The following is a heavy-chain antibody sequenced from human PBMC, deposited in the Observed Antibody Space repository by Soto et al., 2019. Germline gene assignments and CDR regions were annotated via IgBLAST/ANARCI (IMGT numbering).Heavy chain of an antibody. CDR1: GYSFATSG. V-gene: IGHV1-18*01. J-gene: IGHJ4*02. CDR3: ARAGQYYDASGYAN. CDR2: ISAYNGNT. D-gene: IGHD3-22*01. Sequence: QGKLVQSGTEVKKPGASIKVSCKASGYSFATSGMSWVRQAPGQGLEWMGWISAYNGNTNYDQNLQDRVTMTTDTSTSTAYLEVRNLRSDDTAGYYCARAGQYYDASGYANWGQGTLVTVSS.